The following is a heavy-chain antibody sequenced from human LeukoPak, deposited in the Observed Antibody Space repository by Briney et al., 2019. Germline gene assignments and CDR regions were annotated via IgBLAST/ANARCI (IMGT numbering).Heavy chain of an antibody. CDR2: ISDSSSTI. D-gene: IGHD4-23*01. Sequence: GGSLRLSCAASGFRFSDYYMSWIRQAPGKGLEWVSDISDSSSTIHYADSVNGRFTISRDNAKNSLYLQMNSLRADDTAVYYCARYYGGNSACDYWGQGTLVTVSS. J-gene: IGHJ4*02. CDR3: ARYYGGNSACDY. CDR1: GFRFSDYY. V-gene: IGHV3-11*04.